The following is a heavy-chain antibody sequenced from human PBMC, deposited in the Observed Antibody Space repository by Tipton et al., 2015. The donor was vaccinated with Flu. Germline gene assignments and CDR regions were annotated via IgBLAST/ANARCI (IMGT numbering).Heavy chain of an antibody. V-gene: IGHV4-59*05. CDR3: ARLSYYDVDLKNFYFDY. CDR2: LSYSGNT. CDR1: GGSISSYY. Sequence: TLSLTCTVSGGSISSYYWSWIRQPPGKGLAWIGGLSYSGNTYYNPSLRSRVVISVDTSKNQFSLKLTSVTAADTAVYYCARLSYYDVDLKNFYFDYWSQGALVTVSS. J-gene: IGHJ4*02. D-gene: IGHD3-3*01.